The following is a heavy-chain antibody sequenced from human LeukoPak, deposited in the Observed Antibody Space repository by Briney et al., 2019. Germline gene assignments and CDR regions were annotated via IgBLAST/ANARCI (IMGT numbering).Heavy chain of an antibody. CDR2: IDPSDSYT. V-gene: IGHV5-10-1*01. J-gene: IGHJ3*02. Sequence: GESLKVSCEGSGYTFTKYWISWVRQMPGKGLEWMGRIDPSDSYTNYSPSFQGHVTISADKSISTAYLQWSSLRAEDTAVYYCARDPGLGWELLGAFDIWGQGTMVTVSS. CDR3: ARDPGLGWELLGAFDI. D-gene: IGHD1-26*01. CDR1: GYTFTKYW.